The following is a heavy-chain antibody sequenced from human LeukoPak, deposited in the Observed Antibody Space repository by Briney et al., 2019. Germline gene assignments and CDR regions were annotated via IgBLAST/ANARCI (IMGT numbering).Heavy chain of an antibody. J-gene: IGHJ4*02. CDR3: TMDYDILTGRDY. CDR2: IRSKAYGGTT. D-gene: IGHD3-9*01. V-gene: IGHV3-49*04. Sequence: GGSLRLSCTASGFTFGDYAMSWVRQAPGKGLEWVGFIRSKAYGGTTEYAASVKGRFTISRDDSKSIAYLQMNSLKTEDTAVYYCTMDYDILTGRDYWGQGTLVTVSS. CDR1: GFTFGDYA.